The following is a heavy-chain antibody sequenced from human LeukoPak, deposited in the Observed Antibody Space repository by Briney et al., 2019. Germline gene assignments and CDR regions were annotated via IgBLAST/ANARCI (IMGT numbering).Heavy chain of an antibody. CDR2: ISYDGGNT. CDR1: GFTFSSYA. V-gene: IGHV3-30*01. J-gene: IGHJ4*02. Sequence: GGSLRLSCAASGFTFSSYAMHWVRQAPGKGLEWVAVISYDGGNTYYADSVKGRFSISRDNSKNTLYLQLNSLRAEDTAVYYCARDSTYYYGSGSSGPHYFDYWGQGTLVTVSS. CDR3: ARDSTYYYGSGSSGPHYFDY. D-gene: IGHD3-10*01.